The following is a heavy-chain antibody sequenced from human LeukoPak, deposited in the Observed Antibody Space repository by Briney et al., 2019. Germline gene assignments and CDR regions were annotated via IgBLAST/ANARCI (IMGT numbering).Heavy chain of an antibody. CDR3: VKDSSSGSYSEGADAFDI. V-gene: IGHV3-9*01. J-gene: IGHJ3*02. Sequence: GGSLRLSCAASGFTFDEFAVHWVWHAPGKGLEWVSFISWNSANIDYADSVKGRFTISRDNARNSLNLQMDSVRPEDTALYYCVKDSSSGSYSEGADAFDIWGQGTMVTVSS. CDR1: GFTFDEFA. CDR2: ISWNSANI. D-gene: IGHD1-26*01.